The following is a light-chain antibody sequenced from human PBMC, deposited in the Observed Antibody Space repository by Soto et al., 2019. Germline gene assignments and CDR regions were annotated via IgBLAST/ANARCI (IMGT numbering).Light chain of an antibody. CDR2: DSF. CDR3: QQYGSSPPIT. J-gene: IGKJ5*01. CDR1: QSVSSNY. V-gene: IGKV3-20*01. Sequence: EIVLTQSPGTQALSPGERATLSCRASQSVSSNYLAWYQQKPGQAPRLLIYDSFNRATGIPDRFSGSGSGTDSTLTISRLEPEDFAVYFCQQYGSSPPITFGQGTRLEIK.